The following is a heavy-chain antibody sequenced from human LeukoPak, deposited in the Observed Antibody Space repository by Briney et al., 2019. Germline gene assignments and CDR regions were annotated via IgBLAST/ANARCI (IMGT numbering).Heavy chain of an antibody. V-gene: IGHV1-8*01. CDR2: MNPNSGNT. D-gene: IGHD6-13*01. CDR3: ARASMGSSSFINWFDP. Sequence: ASVTVSCKASGYTFTSYDINWVRQATGQGLEWMGWMNPNSGNTGYAQKFQGRVNMTRNTSISTAYMELSSLRSEDTAVYYCARASMGSSSFINWFDPWGQGTLVTVSS. J-gene: IGHJ5*02. CDR1: GYTFTSYD.